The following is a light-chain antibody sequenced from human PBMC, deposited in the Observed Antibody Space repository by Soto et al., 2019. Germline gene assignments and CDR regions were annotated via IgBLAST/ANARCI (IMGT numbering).Light chain of an antibody. J-gene: IGLJ3*02. CDR3: SSNTTSSTVV. Sequence: QSALTQPASGSGSPGQSITISCTGTSSDVGGYNYVAWYQQYPGEAPRVIIHDVSNRPSGISNRFSGSKSGNTAALTIFGLQAEDEADYDCSSNTTSSTVVFGRGTKVTVL. CDR1: SSDVGGYNY. V-gene: IGLV2-14*03. CDR2: DVS.